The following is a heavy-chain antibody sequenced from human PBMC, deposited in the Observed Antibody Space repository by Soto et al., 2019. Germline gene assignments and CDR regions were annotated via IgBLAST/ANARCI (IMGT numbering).Heavy chain of an antibody. J-gene: IGHJ4*02. D-gene: IGHD4-17*01. CDR1: GGSISSYY. V-gene: IGHV4-59*08. CDR2: IYYSGST. Sequence: ASETLSLTCTVSGGSISSYYWSWIRQPPGKGLEWIGYIYYSGSTNYNPSLKSRVTISADTSKNQFSLKLSSVTAAGTAVYYCARLQYGDYATNFDYWGQGTLVTVSS. CDR3: ARLQYGDYATNFDY.